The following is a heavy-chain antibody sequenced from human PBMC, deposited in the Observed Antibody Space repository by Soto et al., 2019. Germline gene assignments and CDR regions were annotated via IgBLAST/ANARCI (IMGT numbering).Heavy chain of an antibody. D-gene: IGHD2-21*02. CDR3: AREDDGGDSLDV. CDR1: GDSIISDYYH. Sequence: TLSLTCTVSGDSIISDYYHCTWIRQSPGKGLEWIGYIHHSGSILYNPSLKSRVTISVDTSKNQFSLHLTSVTAADTAVYFCAREDDGGDSLDVWGQGTTVTVSS. CDR2: IHHSGSI. V-gene: IGHV4-30-4*08. J-gene: IGHJ6*02.